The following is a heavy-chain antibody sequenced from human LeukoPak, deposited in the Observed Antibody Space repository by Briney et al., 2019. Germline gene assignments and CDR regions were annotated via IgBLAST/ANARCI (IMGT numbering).Heavy chain of an antibody. Sequence: GGSLRLSCAASGFTFSSYGMHWVRQAPGKGLEWVAVIWYDGSNKYYADSVKGRFTISRDNSKNTLYLQMNSLRAEDTAVYYCARRRSGNNYYYYGMDVWGQGTTVTVSS. CDR1: GFTFSSYG. CDR2: IWYDGSNK. J-gene: IGHJ6*02. CDR3: ARRRSGNNYYYYGMDV. V-gene: IGHV3-33*01. D-gene: IGHD3-3*01.